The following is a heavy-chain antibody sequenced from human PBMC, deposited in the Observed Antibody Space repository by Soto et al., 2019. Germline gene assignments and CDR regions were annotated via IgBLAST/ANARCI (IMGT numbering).Heavy chain of an antibody. CDR1: GGSISSWDYY. Sequence: PSETLSLTCTVSGGSISSWDYYWSWIRQPPGKGLEWIGYIYYSGSTYYNPSLKSRVTISVDTSKNQFSLKLSSVTAADTAVYYCARVQYAPQGDFDYWGQGTLVTVSS. CDR2: IYYSGST. V-gene: IGHV4-30-4*01. D-gene: IGHD2-2*01. J-gene: IGHJ4*02. CDR3: ARVQYAPQGDFDY.